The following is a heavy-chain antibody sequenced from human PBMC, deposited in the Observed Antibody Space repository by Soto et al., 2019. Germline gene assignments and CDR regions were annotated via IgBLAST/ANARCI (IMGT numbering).Heavy chain of an antibody. CDR1: GYTFTSYG. D-gene: IGHD1-1*01. V-gene: IGHV1-18*01. Sequence: ASVKVSCKASGYTFTSYGIIWVRQAPGQGLEWMGWISAYNGNTNYAQKLQGRVTMTTDTSTSTAYMELRSLRSDDTAVYYCARDRRQLEANYYYYYMDVWGKGTTVTV. J-gene: IGHJ6*03. CDR3: ARDRRQLEANYYYYYMDV. CDR2: ISAYNGNT.